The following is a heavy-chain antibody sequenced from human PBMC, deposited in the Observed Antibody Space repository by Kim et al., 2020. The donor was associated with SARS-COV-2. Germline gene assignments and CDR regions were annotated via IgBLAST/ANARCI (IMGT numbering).Heavy chain of an antibody. D-gene: IGHD3-10*01. Sequence: GRFTIARDNAKNSLYLQMNSLSAEDTALYYCAKDISGYYGSGSYYNGLDGWGQGTLVTVSS. V-gene: IGHV3-9*01. CDR3: AKDISGYYGSGSYYNGLDG. J-gene: IGHJ4*02.